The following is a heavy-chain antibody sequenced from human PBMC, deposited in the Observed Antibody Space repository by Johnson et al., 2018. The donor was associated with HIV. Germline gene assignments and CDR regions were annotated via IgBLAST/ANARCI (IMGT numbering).Heavy chain of an antibody. V-gene: IGHV3-13*01. Sequence: VQLVESGGGLVQPGGSLRLACAASGFTFSSYDMHWVRQATGNGLEWVSAIGSAGTFYADSVKGRFTISRDNAKNSLYLQMNSLRAGDTAVYYCARTGVLGAFDIWGQGTMVTVSS. J-gene: IGHJ3*02. CDR1: GFTFSSYD. CDR3: ARTGVLGAFDI. CDR2: IGSAGT. D-gene: IGHD2-8*02.